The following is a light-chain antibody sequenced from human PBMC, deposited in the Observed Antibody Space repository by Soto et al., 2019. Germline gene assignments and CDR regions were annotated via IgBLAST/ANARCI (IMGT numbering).Light chain of an antibody. CDR1: QSVGRN. V-gene: IGKV3-15*01. J-gene: IGKJ4*01. CDR3: QQYSSGPPLT. CDR2: DAS. Sequence: EIVLTQSPASLSVSPGERVTLSCRASQSVGRNLAWCHQQPGQAPRLLIYDASSRATGVPARFSGSGSGTEFTLTISRLQSEDFAVYYCQQYSSGPPLTFGGGTKVDIK.